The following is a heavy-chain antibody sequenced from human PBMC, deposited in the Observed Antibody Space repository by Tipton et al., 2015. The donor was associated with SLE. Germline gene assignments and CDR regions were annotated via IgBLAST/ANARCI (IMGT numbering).Heavy chain of an antibody. D-gene: IGHD2-8*01. CDR1: GGSINSYY. J-gene: IGHJ4*02. CDR2: FHHSGST. V-gene: IGHV4-59*01. Sequence: TLSLTCTVSGGSINSYYWNWIRQSPGKGLEWIGYFHHSGSTNYNPSLKSRVTISVDTSKNQFSLRLTSVTAADTAVYYCVRLRSKVLIDYWGQGTLVTVSS. CDR3: VRLRSKVLIDY.